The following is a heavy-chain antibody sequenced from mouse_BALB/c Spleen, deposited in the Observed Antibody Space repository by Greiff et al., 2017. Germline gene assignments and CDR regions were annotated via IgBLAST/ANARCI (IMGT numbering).Heavy chain of an antibody. J-gene: IGHJ2*01. CDR3: ARSGVGNPNY. D-gene: IGHD3-1*01. Sequence: QVQLQQSGAELVRPGSSVKISCKASGYAFSSYWMNWVKQRPGQGLEWIGQIYPGDGDTNYNGKFKGKATLTADKSSSTAYMQLSSLTSEDSAVFFWARSGVGNPNYGGQGPPPTVPS. CDR1: GYAFSSYW. V-gene: IGHV1-80*01. CDR2: IYPGDGDT.